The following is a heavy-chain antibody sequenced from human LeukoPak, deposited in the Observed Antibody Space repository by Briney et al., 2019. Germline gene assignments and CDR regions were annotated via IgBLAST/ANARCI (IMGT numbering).Heavy chain of an antibody. CDR2: IHYSGST. CDR3: ARDRSADRGFDY. CDR1: GDSISNYH. Sequence: SETLSLTCTVSGDSISNYHWSWIRQPPGKRLEWIGYIHYSGSTNYNPSLTSRVTISVDTSRNQFSLKLNSVTAADTAIYYCARDRSADRGFDYRGQGTLVNVSS. J-gene: IGHJ4*02. V-gene: IGHV4-59*01.